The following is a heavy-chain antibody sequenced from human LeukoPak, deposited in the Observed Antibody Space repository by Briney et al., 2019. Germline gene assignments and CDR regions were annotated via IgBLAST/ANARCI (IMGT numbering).Heavy chain of an antibody. CDR1: GFTFSSYA. D-gene: IGHD1-26*01. J-gene: IGHJ4*02. CDR3: AKHIVGATAFDY. Sequence: PRESLRLSCAASGFTFSSYAMSWVRQAPGKGLEWVSAISGSGGSTYYADSVKGRFTISRDNSKNTLYLQMNSLRAEDTAVYYCAKHIVGATAFDYWGQGTLVTVSS. CDR2: ISGSGGST. V-gene: IGHV3-23*01.